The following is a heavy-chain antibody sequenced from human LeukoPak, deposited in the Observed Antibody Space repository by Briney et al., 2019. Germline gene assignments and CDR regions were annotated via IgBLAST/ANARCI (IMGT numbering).Heavy chain of an antibody. CDR2: IKSKTDGGTT. J-gene: IGHJ3*02. CDR3: STPIAAAGTRAFDI. CDR1: GFTFSNVL. V-gene: IGHV3-15*01. Sequence: PGGSLRLSCAASGFTFSNVLMNRVRQAPGKGLEWVGRIKSKTDGGTTDYAAPVKGRFMISRDDSKNTLYLQMNSLKTEDTAVYYCSTPIAAAGTRAFDIWGQGTMAIVSS. D-gene: IGHD6-13*01.